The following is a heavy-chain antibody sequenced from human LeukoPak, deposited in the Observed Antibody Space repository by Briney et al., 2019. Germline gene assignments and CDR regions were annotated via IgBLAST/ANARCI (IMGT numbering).Heavy chain of an antibody. D-gene: IGHD2-15*01. V-gene: IGHV4-39*07. CDR2: IYYSGST. J-gene: IGHJ5*02. CDR1: GGSLSSSSYY. CDR3: ARGISRYSPGNWFDP. Sequence: SETLSLTCTVSGGSLSSSSYYWGWIRQPPGTGLGWIGSIYYSGSTYYNPSLKSRVTMSVDTSKNQFSLKLSSVTAADTAVYYCARGISRYSPGNWFDPWGQGTLVTVSS.